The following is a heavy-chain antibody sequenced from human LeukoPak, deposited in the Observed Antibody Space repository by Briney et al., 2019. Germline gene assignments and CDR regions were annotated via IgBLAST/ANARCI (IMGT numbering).Heavy chain of an antibody. CDR3: ARDSDSRGYYLFDY. CDR1: GYTFTSYG. CDR2: ISAYNGNT. D-gene: IGHD3-22*01. V-gene: IGHV1-18*01. J-gene: IGHJ4*02. Sequence: ASVKVSCKASGYTFTSYGISWVRQAPGQGLEWMGWISAYNGNTNYAQKLQGRVTMTTDTSTSTAYMELRSLRSDDTAVYYCARDSDSRGYYLFDYWGQGTLVTVSS.